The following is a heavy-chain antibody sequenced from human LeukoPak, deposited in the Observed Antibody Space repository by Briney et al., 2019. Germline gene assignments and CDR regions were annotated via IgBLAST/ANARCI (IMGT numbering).Heavy chain of an antibody. CDR2: IKQDGSEK. J-gene: IGHJ6*02. Sequence: GGSLRLSCAASGFTFSSYGMHWVRQAPGKGLEWVANIKQDGSEKYYVDSVKGRFTISRDNAKNSLFLQMNSLRAEDTAVYYCARGGYSSGYPVYYYGLGDWGQGTTVTFSS. D-gene: IGHD5-18*01. V-gene: IGHV3-7*01. CDR3: ARGGYSSGYPVYYYGLGD. CDR1: GFTFSSYG.